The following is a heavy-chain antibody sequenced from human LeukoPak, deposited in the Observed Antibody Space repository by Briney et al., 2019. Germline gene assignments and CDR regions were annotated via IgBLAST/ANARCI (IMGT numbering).Heavy chain of an antibody. J-gene: IGHJ4*02. V-gene: IGHV3-7*01. Sequence: GGSLRLCCVGYGFSFSDYLMSWGRQAPGRGLGLVANKKRDGSEYYYVDSVKGRFTISRDNAKNSLYLQMNSLRAEDTAVYYCVSEESSGFIFYFDYWGEGPLVAVSS. CDR3: VSEESSGFIFYFDY. D-gene: IGHD3-3*02. CDR1: GFSFSDYL. CDR2: KKRDGSEY.